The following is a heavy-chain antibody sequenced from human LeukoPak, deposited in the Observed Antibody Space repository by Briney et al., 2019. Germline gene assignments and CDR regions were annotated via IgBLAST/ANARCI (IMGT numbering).Heavy chain of an antibody. D-gene: IGHD4-17*01. J-gene: IGHJ4*02. V-gene: IGHV3-23*01. CDR3: AKGPLYGDYVY. Sequence: GGSLRLSCAASGFTFSRYAMSWVPQAPGKGVEWVSAISGSGGSTYYADSVKGRFTISRDNPKNTLYLQMESLRAEDKAVYYCAKGPLYGDYVYWGQGALFTVSS. CDR1: GFTFSRYA. CDR2: ISGSGGST.